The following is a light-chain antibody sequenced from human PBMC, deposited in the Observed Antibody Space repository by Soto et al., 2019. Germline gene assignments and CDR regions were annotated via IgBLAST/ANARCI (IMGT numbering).Light chain of an antibody. J-gene: IGLJ1*01. V-gene: IGLV2-18*02. CDR3: YSFTSSNTYV. Sequence: QSALTQPPSVXGXPXXSXXXXXXXXXXXVGIDRRVYWYQQAPGTAPKVMIYEVSNRPSGVPDRFSGSKSGNTASLTISGLQPEDEADYYCYSFTSSNTYVFGTGTKVTVL. CDR2: EVS. CDR1: XXXVGIDRR.